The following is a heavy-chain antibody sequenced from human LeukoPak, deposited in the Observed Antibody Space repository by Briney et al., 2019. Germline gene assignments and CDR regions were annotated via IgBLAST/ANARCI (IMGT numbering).Heavy chain of an antibody. J-gene: IGHJ6*02. CDR1: GGTFSSYA. V-gene: IGHV1-69*01. CDR2: IIPIFGTA. D-gene: IGHD5-18*01. CDR3: ATSSGYSYGYFQQSDYYYYGMDV. Sequence: SVKVSCRASGGTFSSYAISWVRQAPGQGLEWMGGIIPIFGTANYAQKFQGRVTITADESTSTAYMELSSLRSEDTAVYYCATSSGYSYGYFQQSDYYYYGMDVWGQGTTVTVSS.